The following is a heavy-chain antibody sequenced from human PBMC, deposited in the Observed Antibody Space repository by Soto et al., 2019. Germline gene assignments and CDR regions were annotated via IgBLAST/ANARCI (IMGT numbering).Heavy chain of an antibody. CDR1: GLSLSTTGVG. J-gene: IGHJ6*02. D-gene: IGHD2-21*02. V-gene: IGHV2-5*02. CDR3: VQSRCGGDCLQPYSSHSYYGLDV. CDR2: IYWDDDK. Sequence: QITLKESGPTLVKPTQTLTLTCTFSGLSLSTTGVGVGWIRQPPGKALEWLALIYWDDDKRYSPSLKSRLTITTHPSQNPVVLPITNRDPVDTATYYCVQSRCGGDCLQPYSSHSYYGLDVWGQGTTVTVSS.